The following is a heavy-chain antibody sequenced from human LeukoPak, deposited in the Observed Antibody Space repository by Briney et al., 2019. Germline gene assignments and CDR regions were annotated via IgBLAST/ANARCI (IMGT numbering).Heavy chain of an antibody. J-gene: IGHJ4*02. CDR2: INPNSGGT. Sequence: ASVKVSCKASGYTFTGYYMHWVRQAPGQGLEWMGWINPNSGGTNYAQKFQGRVTMTRDTSISTAYMELSRLRSDDTAVYYCAGDPHPPYSGYPFDYWGQGTLVTVSS. CDR3: AGDPHPPYSGYPFDY. CDR1: GYTFTGYY. D-gene: IGHD5-12*01. V-gene: IGHV1-2*02.